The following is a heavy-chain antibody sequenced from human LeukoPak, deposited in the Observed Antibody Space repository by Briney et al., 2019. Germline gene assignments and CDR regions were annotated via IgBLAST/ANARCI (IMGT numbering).Heavy chain of an antibody. CDR3: AREVSGSYLLDY. V-gene: IGHV4-59*01. J-gene: IGHJ4*02. Sequence: SETLSLTCTVSGGSISSDYWSWIRQPPGKGLEWIGYIYYSGSTNYNPSLKSRVTISVDTSKDQFSLKLSSVTAADTAVYYCAREVSGSYLLDYWGQGTLVTVSS. CDR1: GGSISSDY. D-gene: IGHD1-26*01. CDR2: IYYSGST.